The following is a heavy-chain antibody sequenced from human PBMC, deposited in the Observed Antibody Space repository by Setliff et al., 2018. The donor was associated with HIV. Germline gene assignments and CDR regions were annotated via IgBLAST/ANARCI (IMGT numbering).Heavy chain of an antibody. Sequence: GESLTISCEASGFAFRMYAMSWVRQAPGRRFEWVAGLAGDSSGIDYGESVKGRFTVSRDNSKNILYLQMNNLRAEDTAIYYCAKDQILGNSQWDPFDVWGQGTMVTVSS. CDR2: LAGDSSGI. CDR1: GFAFRMYA. J-gene: IGHJ3*01. V-gene: IGHV3-23*01. CDR3: AKDQILGNSQWDPFDV. D-gene: IGHD1-26*01.